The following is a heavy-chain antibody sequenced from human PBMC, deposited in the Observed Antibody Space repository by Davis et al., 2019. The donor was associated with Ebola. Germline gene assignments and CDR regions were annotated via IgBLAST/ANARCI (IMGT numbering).Heavy chain of an antibody. Sequence: SETLSLTCSVSGGSISSSRYYWGWIRQPPGKGLEWIGEINHSGSTNYNPSLKSRVTISVDTSKNQFSLKLSSVTAADTAVYYCARLAAQYYYYYGMDVWGQGTTVTVSS. CDR2: INHSGST. D-gene: IGHD6-25*01. CDR1: GGSISSSRYY. V-gene: IGHV4-39*07. CDR3: ARLAAQYYYYYGMDV. J-gene: IGHJ6*02.